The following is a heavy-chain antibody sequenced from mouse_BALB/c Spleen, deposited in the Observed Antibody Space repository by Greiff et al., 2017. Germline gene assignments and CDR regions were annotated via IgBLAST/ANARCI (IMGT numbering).Heavy chain of an antibody. D-gene: IGHD1-1*01. CDR2: ISSGGSYT. CDR1: GFTFSSYA. CDR3: ARHGSSYYFDY. V-gene: IGHV5-9-3*01. J-gene: IGHJ2*01. Sequence: EVKLMESGAGLVKPGGSLKLSCAASGFTFSSYAMSWVRQTPEKRLEWVATISSGGSYTYYPDSVKGRFTISRDNAKNTLYLQMSSLRSEDAAMYYCARHGSSYYFDYWGQGTTLTVSS.